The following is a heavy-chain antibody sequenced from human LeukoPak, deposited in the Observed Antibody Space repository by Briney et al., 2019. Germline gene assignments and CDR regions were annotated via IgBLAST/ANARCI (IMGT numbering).Heavy chain of an antibody. CDR1: GDSISSGGQY. J-gene: IGHJ4*02. CDR2: IYYSGTT. V-gene: IGHV4-31*03. CDR3: ARESDY. Sequence: SETLSLTCNVSGDSISSGGQYWSWIRQLPGKGLEWIGYIYYSGTTYFNPSLKSRVTISVDTSKNQFSLKLSSVTAADTAVYYCARESDYWGQGTLVTVSS.